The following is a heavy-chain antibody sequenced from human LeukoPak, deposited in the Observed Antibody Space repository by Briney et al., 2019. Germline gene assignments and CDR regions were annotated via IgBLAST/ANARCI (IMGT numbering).Heavy chain of an antibody. V-gene: IGHV4-34*08. CDR1: GFTFRSYT. CDR2: INHSGST. Sequence: PGGSLRLSCAASGFTFRSYTMNWVRQAPGKGLEWIGEINHSGSTNYNPSLKSRVTISVDTSKNQFSLKLSSVTAADTAVYYCAGAYCGGDCYLQPPVYWGQGTLVTVSS. J-gene: IGHJ4*02. D-gene: IGHD2-21*02. CDR3: AGAYCGGDCYLQPPVY.